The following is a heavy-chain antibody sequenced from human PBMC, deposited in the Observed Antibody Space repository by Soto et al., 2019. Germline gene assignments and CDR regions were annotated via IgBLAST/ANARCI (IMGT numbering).Heavy chain of an antibody. D-gene: IGHD1-26*01. J-gene: IGHJ4*02. V-gene: IGHV3-23*01. CDR2: ISGSGDST. CDR1: GLTFSSYS. Sequence: SLRLSCAASGLTFSSYSMSWVRQAPGKGLEWVSAISGSGDSTYYADSVKGRFTISRDNSRNTLYLQMNRLRAEDTAVYYCAKPQWELLDWGQGTLVTVSS. CDR3: AKPQWELLD.